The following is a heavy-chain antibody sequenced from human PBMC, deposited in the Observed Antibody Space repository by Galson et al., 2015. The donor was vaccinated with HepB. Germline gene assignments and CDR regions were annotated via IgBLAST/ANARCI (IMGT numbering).Heavy chain of an antibody. V-gene: IGHV3-30*18. CDR1: GFTFSSFG. CDR3: VKAGLTVMVVDKA. J-gene: IGHJ5*02. Sequence: SLRLSCAVSGFTFSSFGMHWVRQAPGKGLEWVAVISYDGSYEYYADSVKGRFTISRNNSKNTLYLQMNSLTAEDTALYYCVKAGLTVMVVDKAWGQGTLVTVSS. D-gene: IGHD3-22*01. CDR2: ISYDGSYE.